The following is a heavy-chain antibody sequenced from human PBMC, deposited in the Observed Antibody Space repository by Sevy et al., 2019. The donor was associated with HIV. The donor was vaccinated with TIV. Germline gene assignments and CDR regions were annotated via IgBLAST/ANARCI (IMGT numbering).Heavy chain of an antibody. D-gene: IGHD5-12*01. J-gene: IGHJ4*01. CDR2: IYSGGNT. CDR3: ARETQGGDNF. V-gene: IGHV3-53*01. CDR1: GFSVSTNY. Sequence: GGSLRLSCAASGFSVSTNYMSRVRQAPGKGLEWVSAIYSGGNTYYAISVKGRFTISRDNSKNKVYHQINSLRAEDTAVYYCARETQGGDNFWGQKPGSPSP.